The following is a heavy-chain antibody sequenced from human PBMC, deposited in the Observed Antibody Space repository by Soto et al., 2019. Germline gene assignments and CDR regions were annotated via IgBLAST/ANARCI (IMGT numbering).Heavy chain of an antibody. CDR1: GFTFSSYA. D-gene: IGHD3-3*01. CDR2: ISGSGGST. J-gene: IGHJ6*03. V-gene: IGHV3-23*01. CDR3: AKRVAIYYDFWSGPVEEYYYYMDV. Sequence: GGSLRLSCAASGFTFSSYAMSWVRQAPGKGQEWVSAISGSGGSTYYADSVKGRFTISRDNSKNTLYLQMNSQRADDKTVYYCAKRVAIYYDFWSGPVEEYYYYMDVWGKGTTVTVSS.